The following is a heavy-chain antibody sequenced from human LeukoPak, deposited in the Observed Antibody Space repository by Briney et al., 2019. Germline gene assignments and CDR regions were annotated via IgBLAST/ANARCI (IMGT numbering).Heavy chain of an antibody. CDR2: ISSGGSTI. J-gene: IGHJ4*02. V-gene: IGHV3-11*01. CDR3: ARDRYSGSYPLDY. Sequence: GGSLGLSCAASGFTFSASYMTWIRQAPGKGLEWVSYISSGGSTIYYADSVKGRFTISRDNAKNSLYLQMNSLRAEDTAVYYCARDRYSGSYPLDYWGQGTLVTVSS. CDR1: GFTFSASY. D-gene: IGHD1-26*01.